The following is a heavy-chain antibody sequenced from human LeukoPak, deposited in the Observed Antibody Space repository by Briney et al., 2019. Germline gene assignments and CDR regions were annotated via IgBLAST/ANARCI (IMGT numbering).Heavy chain of an antibody. CDR3: ARVRVTVTTLDY. J-gene: IGHJ4*02. CDR1: GFTFTSYT. Sequence: GGSLRLSCAASGFTFTSYTMNWVRQAPGKGLEWVSDISSSGSYIDYADSVKGRFTISRDNAKNSLFLQMTSLRAEDTAVYYCARVRVTVTTLDYWGQGTLVTVSS. CDR2: ISSSGSYI. D-gene: IGHD4-17*01. V-gene: IGHV3-21*01.